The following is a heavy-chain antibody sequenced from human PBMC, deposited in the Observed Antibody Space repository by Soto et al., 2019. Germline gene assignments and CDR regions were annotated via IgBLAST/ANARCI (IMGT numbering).Heavy chain of an antibody. CDR1: GLIVSLSY. J-gene: IGHJ5*01. CDR2: LYNAETS. CDR3: ARLGYFDNSGYSYFDS. Sequence: RGSLRFSCVFSGLIVSLSYMTWVRKAPGKVLEWVSSLYNAETSYDADSVKGRFTISRDNSENTLSLQMNSLRAEDTAMYYCARLGYFDNSGYSYFDSWGQGTLVTVSS. D-gene: IGHD3-22*01. V-gene: IGHV3-53*01.